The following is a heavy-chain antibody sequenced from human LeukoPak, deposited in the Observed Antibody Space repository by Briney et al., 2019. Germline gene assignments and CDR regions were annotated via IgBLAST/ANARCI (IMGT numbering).Heavy chain of an antibody. CDR1: GYTFTNYG. CDR2: ISAYNGNT. CDR3: ARESYVYSRSPDDAFDN. J-gene: IGHJ3*02. Sequence: ASVKVSCKASGYTFTNYGINWVRQAPGQGLEWMGWISAYNGNTNYAQKVQGRVTMTTDTSTSTAYMELRSLRSDDTAMYDCARESYVYSRSPDDAFDNWGRGTLVTVSS. V-gene: IGHV1-18*01. D-gene: IGHD6-13*01.